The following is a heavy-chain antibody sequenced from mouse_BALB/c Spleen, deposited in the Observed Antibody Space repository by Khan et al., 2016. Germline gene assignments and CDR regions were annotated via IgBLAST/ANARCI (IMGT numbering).Heavy chain of an antibody. V-gene: IGHV5-4*02. CDR1: GFTFSDYF. CDR2: ISDGGSYT. J-gene: IGHJ3*01. D-gene: IGHD2-4*01. Sequence: EVELVESGGGLVKPGGSLKLSCAASGFTFSDYFMYWVRQTPEKRLEWVATISDGGSYTYYPDSVKGRFTISRDNAKSNLYLQMSSLKSEDTAMYYCARGGLRGGAWLAFGGQGTLVTVSA. CDR3: ARGGLRGGAWLAF.